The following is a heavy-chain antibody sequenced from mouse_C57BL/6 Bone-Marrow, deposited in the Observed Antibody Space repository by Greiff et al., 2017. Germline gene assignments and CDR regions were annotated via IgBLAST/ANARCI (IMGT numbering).Heavy chain of an antibody. CDR2: IHPNSGST. J-gene: IGHJ3*01. CDR1: GYTFTSYW. D-gene: IGHD1-1*01. V-gene: IGHV1-64*01. Sequence: VQLQQPGAELVKPGASVKLSCKASGYTFTSYWMHWVKQRPGQGLEWIGMIHPNSGSTNYNEKFKSKATLTVDKSSSTAYMQLSSLTSEDSAVYYCARSGYYYGSSPAWCAYWGQGTLVTVSA. CDR3: ARSGYYYGSSPAWCAY.